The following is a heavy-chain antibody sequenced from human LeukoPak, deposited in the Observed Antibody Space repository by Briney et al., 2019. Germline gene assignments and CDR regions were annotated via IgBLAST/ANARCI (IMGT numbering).Heavy chain of an antibody. CDR3: ARNSPRDVAGRQFLPGVLSLLSQCDNCFDP. Sequence: ASVKVSCKASGYTFTNYGISWVRQAPGQGLEWMGWINTYNGNTNYAQKFQGRVTMTTDTSTSTAYMELRSLRSDDTAVYYCARNSPRDVAGRQFLPGVLSLLSQCDNCFDPWGQGTLVSVSS. V-gene: IGHV1-18*04. J-gene: IGHJ5*02. CDR2: INTYNGNT. D-gene: IGHD7-27*01. CDR1: GYTFTNYG.